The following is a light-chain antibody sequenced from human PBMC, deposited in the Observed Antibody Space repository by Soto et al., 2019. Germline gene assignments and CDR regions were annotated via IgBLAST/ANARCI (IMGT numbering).Light chain of an antibody. CDR2: DAS. CDR1: QSVSSY. CDR3: QHRSESPPFT. V-gene: IGKV3-11*01. Sequence: EIVLTQSPATLSLSPGERATLSCRASQSVSSYLAWYQQKPGQAPRLLIYDASNRATGIPARFSGSGSGTDFTLTIGSLEPEDFPVYYRQHRSESPPFTFGPGTKVDIK. J-gene: IGKJ3*01.